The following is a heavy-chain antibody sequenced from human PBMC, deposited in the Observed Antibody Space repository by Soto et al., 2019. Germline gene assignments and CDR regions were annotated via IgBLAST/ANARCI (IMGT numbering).Heavy chain of an antibody. CDR2: IYPGVST. J-gene: IGHJ4*02. D-gene: IGHD4-4*01. Sequence: EVQLVETGGGLIQPGGPLRSSFAAPGLPVIASNLNWFRQPQGKGLQWVSVIYPGVSTYYADSVKGRFTISRDTSKNTLYLQMNSLRAEDTAVYYCATSERYSNHNFDCWGQGTLVTVSS. CDR1: GLPVIASN. CDR3: ATSERYSNHNFDC. V-gene: IGHV3-53*02.